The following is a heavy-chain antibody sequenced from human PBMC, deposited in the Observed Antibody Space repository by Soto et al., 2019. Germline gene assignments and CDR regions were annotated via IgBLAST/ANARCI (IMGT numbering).Heavy chain of an antibody. CDR2: IIPVFGTT. D-gene: IGHD2-21*01. J-gene: IGHJ4*02. Sequence: QGQLVQSGPEVKKPGSSVKVSCKDSGGLFSSFAISWVRQAPGQGLELLGGIIPVFGTTNYAGKFQARVTITADESTNTAYMELSSLTSGDTAMYYCARGGGPYVWFNEFWGQGTLVTVSS. V-gene: IGHV1-69*01. CDR1: GGLFSSFA. CDR3: ARGGGPYVWFNEF.